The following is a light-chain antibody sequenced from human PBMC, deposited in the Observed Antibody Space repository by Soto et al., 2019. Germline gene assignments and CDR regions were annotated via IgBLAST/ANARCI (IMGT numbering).Light chain of an antibody. J-gene: IGLJ1*01. V-gene: IGLV2-14*03. CDR1: SSDVGGSNY. CDR3: SSYTSDTTGV. CDR2: DVN. Sequence: QSALTQPASVSGSPGQSIAISCTGTSSDVGGSNYVSWYQQHPGKAPKLMIYDVNTRPSGVSNRFSGSKSGNTSALTISGLQAEDEADYYCSSYTSDTTGVFGTGTKVTVL.